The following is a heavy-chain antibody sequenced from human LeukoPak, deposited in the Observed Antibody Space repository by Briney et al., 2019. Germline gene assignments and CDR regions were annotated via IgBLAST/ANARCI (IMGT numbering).Heavy chain of an antibody. V-gene: IGHV1-2*06. CDR1: GYTFTYYY. CDR2: LNPTTGGT. CDR3: ARDYRPTDCSGGDCPYYYFDY. D-gene: IGHD2-15*01. Sequence: ASVKVSCKASGYTFTYYYVHWMRQAPGQGLEWMGRLNPTTGGTYYAQKFQGRVTMTRDTSISTIYVDLSRLTSDDTAVYYCARDYRPTDCSGGDCPYYYFDYWGQGTLVTVSS. J-gene: IGHJ4*02.